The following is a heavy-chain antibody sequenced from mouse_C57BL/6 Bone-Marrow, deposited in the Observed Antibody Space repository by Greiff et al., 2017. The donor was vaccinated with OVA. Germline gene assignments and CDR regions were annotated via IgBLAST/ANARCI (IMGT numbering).Heavy chain of an antibody. CDR1: GYTFTGHT. V-gene: IGHV1-78*01. CDR3: ARLDYYDD. Sequence: VQLQQSGAELVKPGASVKISCKASGYTFTGHTIHWMKQRPEQGLEWIGDIYPRDGSTKYNEKFKGKATLTAGTSSSTAYLQLSSLTSDDSAVYFCARLDYYDDWGQGTTLTASS. J-gene: IGHJ2*01. CDR2: IYPRDGST.